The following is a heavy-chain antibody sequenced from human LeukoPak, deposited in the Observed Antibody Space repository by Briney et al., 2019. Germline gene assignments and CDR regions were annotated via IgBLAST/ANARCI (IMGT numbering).Heavy chain of an antibody. V-gene: IGHV3-23*01. CDR1: GFTFSTYA. Sequence: GGSLRLSCAASGFTFSTYAMNWVRQAPGKGLEWVSAISGSGGSTYYTDSVKGRVTISRDNSNNTLYLQMKSLRADDTALYYCAKDSCSSTTCFWDYWGQGTLVTVSS. CDR3: AKDSCSSTTCFWDY. D-gene: IGHD2-2*01. J-gene: IGHJ4*02. CDR2: ISGSGGST.